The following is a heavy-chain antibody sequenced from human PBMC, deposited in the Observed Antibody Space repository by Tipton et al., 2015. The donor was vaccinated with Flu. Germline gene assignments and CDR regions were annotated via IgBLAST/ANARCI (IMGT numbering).Heavy chain of an antibody. CDR2: IIYYSGST. CDR3: ARLSYYDVDLKNFYFDY. CDR1: GGSITSSTYY. Sequence: QLVQSGPEVKPSETLSLTCTVSGGSITSSTYYWGWVRQPPGKGLEWIGSIIYYSGSTYYNPSLKSRFTISVDTSKNQFSLKLRSVTAADTAVYYCARLSYYDVDLKNFYFDYWGQGALVTVSS. V-gene: IGHV4-39*01. D-gene: IGHD3-10*02. J-gene: IGHJ4*02.